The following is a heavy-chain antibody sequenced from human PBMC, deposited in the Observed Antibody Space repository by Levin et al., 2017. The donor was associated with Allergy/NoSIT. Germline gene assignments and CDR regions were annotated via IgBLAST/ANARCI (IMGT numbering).Heavy chain of an antibody. V-gene: IGHV3-73*01. CDR2: IRSKANSYAT. D-gene: IGHD1-26*01. CDR1: GFSFSVSA. Sequence: GGSLRLSCAASGFSFSVSAMHWVRQASGKGLEWVGRIRSKANSYATAYAASVKGRVTISRDDSKNTAYLQMNSLKTEDTAVYYCTRLQEAVAPAGEAFDIWGQGTMVTVSS. CDR3: TRLQEAVAPAGEAFDI. J-gene: IGHJ3*02.